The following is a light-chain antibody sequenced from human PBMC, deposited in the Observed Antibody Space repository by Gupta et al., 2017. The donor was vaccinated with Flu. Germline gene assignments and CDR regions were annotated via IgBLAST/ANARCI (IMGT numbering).Light chain of an antibody. CDR1: SSDIGGYNY. CDR2: EVS. CDR3: SSYTRSSTTV. J-gene: IGLJ2*01. V-gene: IGLV2-14*01. Sequence: QSALTQPASVSGSPGQSIAISCTGTSSDIGGYNYVSWFQPHPGKAPKLMIYEVSNRPSGVSNRFSGSKSGNTASLTISGLQAEDEADYYCSSYTRSSTTVFGGGTKLTVL.